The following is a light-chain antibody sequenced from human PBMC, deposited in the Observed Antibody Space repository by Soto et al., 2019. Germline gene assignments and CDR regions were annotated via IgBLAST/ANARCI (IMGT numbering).Light chain of an antibody. Sequence: EIVLTQSPVTLSLSPGERATLSCRASQSVGSSQIAWYQHKPGQAPRLLIYGASSRATGIADRFSGSGSGTDFTLTISRLEPEDFAVYYCQYDYESSPFGRGTKVDIK. CDR2: GAS. CDR3: QYDYESSP. V-gene: IGKV3-20*01. CDR1: QSVGSSQ. J-gene: IGKJ4*01.